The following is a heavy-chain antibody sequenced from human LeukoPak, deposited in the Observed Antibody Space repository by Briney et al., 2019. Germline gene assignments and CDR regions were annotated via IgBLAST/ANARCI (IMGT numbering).Heavy chain of an antibody. V-gene: IGHV4-34*01. CDR1: GGSFSGYY. CDR2: INHSEST. J-gene: IGHJ4*02. CDR3: ARGGNSSRYDY. D-gene: IGHD6-13*01. Sequence: PSETLSLTCAVYGGSFSGYYWSWIRQPPGKGLEWIGEINHSESTNYNPSLKSRVTISVDTSKSQFSLKLSSVTAADTAVYYCARGGNSSRYDYWGQGTLVTVSS.